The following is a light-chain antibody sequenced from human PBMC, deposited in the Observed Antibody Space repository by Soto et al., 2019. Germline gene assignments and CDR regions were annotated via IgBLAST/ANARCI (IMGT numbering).Light chain of an antibody. CDR2: AVT. V-gene: IGLV2-23*02. J-gene: IGLJ1*01. CDR1: SSDVGSYSL. Sequence: QSALTQPASVSGSPGQSITISCTGTSSDVGSYSLVSWYQQHPGKAPKLIIYAVTKRPSGVSNHISGSQSGNTASLTISGHQAEDEADYCCCSYAQTRTYVFGTGTKLTVL. CDR3: CSYAQTRTYV.